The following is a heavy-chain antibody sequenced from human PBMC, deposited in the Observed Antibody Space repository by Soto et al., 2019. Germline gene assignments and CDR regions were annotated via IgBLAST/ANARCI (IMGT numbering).Heavy chain of an antibody. CDR1: DDSITSGAYY. CDR3: AREHGYDFWSGYYNRWFDP. D-gene: IGHD3-3*01. Sequence: SETLSLTCTVSDDSITSGAYYWGLIRQPPGKGLEWIGTIQYRGSTYYNPSLKGRVTMSLDTSKNQFSLKLSSVTAADTAAYYCAREHGYDFWSGYYNRWFDPWGQGTLVTVSS. V-gene: IGHV4-39*07. CDR2: IQYRGST. J-gene: IGHJ5*02.